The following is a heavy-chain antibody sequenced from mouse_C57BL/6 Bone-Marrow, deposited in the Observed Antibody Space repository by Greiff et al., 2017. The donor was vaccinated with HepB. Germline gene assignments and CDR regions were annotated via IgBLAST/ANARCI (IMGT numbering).Heavy chain of an antibody. Sequence: QVQLKQPGAELVKPGASVKMSCKASGYTFTSYWITWVKQRPGQGLEWIGDIYPGSGSTNYNEKFKSKATLTVDTSSSTAYMQLSSLTSEDSAVYYCARGTTVVVHWYFDVWGTGTTVTVSS. J-gene: IGHJ1*03. CDR1: GYTFTSYW. CDR2: IYPGSGST. CDR3: ARGTTVVVHWYFDV. D-gene: IGHD1-1*01. V-gene: IGHV1-55*01.